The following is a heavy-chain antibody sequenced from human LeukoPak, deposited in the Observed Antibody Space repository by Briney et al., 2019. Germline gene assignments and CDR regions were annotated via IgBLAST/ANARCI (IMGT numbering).Heavy chain of an antibody. D-gene: IGHD1-26*01. J-gene: IGHJ3*02. CDR3: ATVISWELYEAFDI. V-gene: IGHV1-24*01. Sequence: ASVKVSCKASGYTFTGYYMHWVRQAPGKGLEWMGGFDPEDGETIYAQKFQGRVTMTEDTSTDTAYMELSSLRSEDTAVYYCATVISWELYEAFDIWGQGTMVTVSS. CDR1: GYTFTGYY. CDR2: FDPEDGET.